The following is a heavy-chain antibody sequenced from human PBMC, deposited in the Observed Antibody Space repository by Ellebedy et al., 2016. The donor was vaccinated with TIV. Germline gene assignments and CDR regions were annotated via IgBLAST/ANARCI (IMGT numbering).Heavy chain of an antibody. Sequence: GESLKISCKGSGYSFTTYWNAWVRQMPGKGLEFMGILYPGYSDTRYSPSFQGQVTISADKSISAAYLQWSSLKASDTAMYYCDRQGIWGSSHGPVIWGQGTMVTVSS. J-gene: IGHJ3*02. CDR3: DRQGIWGSSHGPVI. CDR2: LYPGYSDT. D-gene: IGHD3-16*01. V-gene: IGHV5-51*01. CDR1: GYSFTTYW.